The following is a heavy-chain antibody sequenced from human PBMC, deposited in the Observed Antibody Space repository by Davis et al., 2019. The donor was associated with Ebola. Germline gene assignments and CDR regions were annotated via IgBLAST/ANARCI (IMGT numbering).Heavy chain of an antibody. V-gene: IGHV1-8*01. Sequence: ASVKVSCKASGYTFTSYDLSWVRQATGQGLEWMGWITPNSGYTGSAQKFQGRVTMTRNPSTSTAYMELSSLRIDDTAMYYCSRGYSPKCRGGDCVNDFWGQGTLVTVSS. D-gene: IGHD2-21*02. J-gene: IGHJ4*02. CDR3: SRGYSPKCRGGDCVNDF. CDR2: ITPNSGYT. CDR1: GYTFTSYD.